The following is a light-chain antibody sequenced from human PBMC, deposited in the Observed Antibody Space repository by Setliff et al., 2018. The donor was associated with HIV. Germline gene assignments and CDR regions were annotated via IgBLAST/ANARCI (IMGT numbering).Light chain of an antibody. V-gene: IGLV2-8*01. J-gene: IGLJ1*01. CDR1: SSDVGGYNY. CDR2: AVS. CDR3: CSYAGSSTYV. Sequence: QSALAQPPSASGSPGQSVTISCTGSSSDVGGYNYVSWYQQHPGKAPKLMIYAVSKRPSGVPDRFSGSKSGNTASLTISGLQAEDEADYYCCSYAGSSTYVFGTGTKVTVL.